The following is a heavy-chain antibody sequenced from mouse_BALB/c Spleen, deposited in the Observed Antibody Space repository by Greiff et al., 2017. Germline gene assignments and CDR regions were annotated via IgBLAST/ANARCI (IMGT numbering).Heavy chain of an antibody. J-gene: IGHJ2*01. CDR1: GYTFTSYY. V-gene: IGHV14-1*02. Sequence: EVQLQQSGAELVKPGASVKLSCKASGYTFTSYYMHWVKQRPEQGLEWIGWIDPENGNTIYDPKFQGKASITADTSSNTAYLQLSSLTSEDTAVYYCARGTTADYWGQGTTLTVSS. CDR3: ARGTTADY. D-gene: IGHD1-2*01. CDR2: IDPENGNT.